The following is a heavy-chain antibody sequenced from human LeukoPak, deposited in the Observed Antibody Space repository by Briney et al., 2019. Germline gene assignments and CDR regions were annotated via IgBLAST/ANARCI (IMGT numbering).Heavy chain of an antibody. CDR1: GFTFSSYW. Sequence: GGSLRLSCAASGFTFSSYWMHWVRQAPGKGLVWVSRINSDGSSTSYADSVKGRFTISRDNAKNTLYLQMNSLRAEDTAEYYCASHYGDEVWYNWFDPWGQGTLVTVSS. D-gene: IGHD4-17*01. J-gene: IGHJ5*02. CDR2: INSDGSST. CDR3: ASHYGDEVWYNWFDP. V-gene: IGHV3-74*01.